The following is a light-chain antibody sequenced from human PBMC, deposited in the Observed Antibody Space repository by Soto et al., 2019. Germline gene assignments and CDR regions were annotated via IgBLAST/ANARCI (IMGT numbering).Light chain of an antibody. CDR2: EAS. CDR1: QSVSRK. J-gene: IGKJ4*01. V-gene: IGKV3-11*01. Sequence: EIVLTHSPCTLSVSPWESATLSFMASQSVSRKLVWYQQKPGQAPRLLIYEASNRATGIPARFSGSGSGADFTLTISSLEPEDFALYYCQQHINWPLTFGGGTKVDIK. CDR3: QQHINWPLT.